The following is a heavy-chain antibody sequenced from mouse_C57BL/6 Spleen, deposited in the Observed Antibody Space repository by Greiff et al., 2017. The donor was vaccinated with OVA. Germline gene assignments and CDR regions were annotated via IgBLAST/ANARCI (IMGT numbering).Heavy chain of an antibody. CDR3: ARDGSTLHYYAMDY. CDR2: IDPSDSYT. J-gene: IGHJ4*01. D-gene: IGHD1-1*01. V-gene: IGHV1-69*01. Sequence: VQLQQSGAELVMPGASVKLSCKASGYTFTSYWMHWVKQRPGQGLEWIGEIDPSDSYTNYNQKFKGKSTLTVDKSSSTAYMQLSSLTSEDSAVYYCARDGSTLHYYAMDYWGQGTSVTVSS. CDR1: GYTFTSYW.